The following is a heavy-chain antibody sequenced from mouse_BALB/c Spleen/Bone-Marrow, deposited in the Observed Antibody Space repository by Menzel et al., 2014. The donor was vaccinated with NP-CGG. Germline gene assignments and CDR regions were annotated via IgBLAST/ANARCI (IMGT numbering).Heavy chain of an antibody. CDR3: ARWRYYFDY. J-gene: IGHJ2*01. V-gene: IGHV1-87*01. CDR2: IYPGDGDT. Sequence: QWAKQRPGQGLEWIGAIYPGDGDTRYTQKFKGKATLTADKSSSTAYMQLSSLASEDSAVYYCARWRYYFDYWGQGTTLTVSS. D-gene: IGHD2-3*01.